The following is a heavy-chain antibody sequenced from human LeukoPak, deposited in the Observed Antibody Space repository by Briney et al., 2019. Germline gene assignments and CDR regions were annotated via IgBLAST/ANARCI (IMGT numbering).Heavy chain of an antibody. J-gene: IGHJ3*02. V-gene: IGHV3-30*02. CDR3: AKLIQLERSVDAFDI. D-gene: IGHD1-1*01. Sequence: PGGSLRLSCAASGFTFSSYGMHWVRQAPGKGLEWVAFIRYDGSNKYYADSVKGRFTISRDNSKNTLYLQTNSLRAEDTAVYYCAKLIQLERSVDAFDIWGQGTMVTVSS. CDR1: GFTFSSYG. CDR2: IRYDGSNK.